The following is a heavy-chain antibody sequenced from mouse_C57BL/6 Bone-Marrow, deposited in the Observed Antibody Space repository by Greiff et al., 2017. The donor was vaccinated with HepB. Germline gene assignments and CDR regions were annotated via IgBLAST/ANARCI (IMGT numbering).Heavy chain of an antibody. CDR2: INPSNGGT. CDR1: GYTFTSYW. CDR3: ASIFYYGSSYWYFDV. V-gene: IGHV1-53*01. J-gene: IGHJ1*03. Sequence: QVQLQQPGTELVKPGASVKLSCKASGYTFTSYWMHWVKQRPGQGLEWIGNINPSNGGTNYNEKFKSKATLTVDKSSSTAYMQLSSLTSEGSAVYYCASIFYYGSSYWYFDVWGTGTTVTVSS. D-gene: IGHD1-1*01.